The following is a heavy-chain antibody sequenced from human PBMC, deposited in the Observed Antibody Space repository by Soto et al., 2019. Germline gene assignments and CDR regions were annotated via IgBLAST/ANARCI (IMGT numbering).Heavy chain of an antibody. D-gene: IGHD3-10*01. CDR2: IYYSGST. Sequence: SETLSLTCTVSGGSISSSSYYWGWIRQPPGKGLEWIGSIYYSGSTYYNPSLKSRVTISVDTSKNQFSLKLSSVTAADTAVYYCARQGRRREGPLWFGEPAYYYGMDVWGQGTTVTVSS. CDR3: ARQGRRREGPLWFGEPAYYYGMDV. V-gene: IGHV4-39*01. CDR1: GGSISSSSYY. J-gene: IGHJ6*02.